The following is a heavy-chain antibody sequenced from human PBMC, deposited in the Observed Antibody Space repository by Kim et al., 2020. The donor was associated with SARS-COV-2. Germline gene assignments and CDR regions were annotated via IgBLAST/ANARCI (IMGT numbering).Heavy chain of an antibody. Sequence: SETLSLTCTVSGGSISSYYWSWIRQPPGKGLEWIGYIYYSGSTNYNPSLKSRVTISVDTSKNQFSLKLSSVTAADTAVYYCARARYYYDSSGYYYVDAFDIWGQGTMVTVSS. V-gene: IGHV4-59*13. J-gene: IGHJ3*02. CDR2: IYYSGST. CDR1: GGSISSYY. D-gene: IGHD3-22*01. CDR3: ARARYYYDSSGYYYVDAFDI.